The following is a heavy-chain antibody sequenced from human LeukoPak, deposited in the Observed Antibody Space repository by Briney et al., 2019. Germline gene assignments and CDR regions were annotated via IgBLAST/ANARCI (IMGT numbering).Heavy chain of an antibody. Sequence: AGGSLRLSCAASGFTFSDYGMHWVRQAPGKGLEWVSSISSSSSYIYYADSVKGRFTISRDNAKNSLYLQMNSLRAEDTAVYYCARDKTVADLDYWGQGTLVTVSS. CDR1: GFTFSDYG. J-gene: IGHJ4*02. CDR3: ARDKTVADLDY. V-gene: IGHV3-21*01. D-gene: IGHD6-19*01. CDR2: ISSSSSYI.